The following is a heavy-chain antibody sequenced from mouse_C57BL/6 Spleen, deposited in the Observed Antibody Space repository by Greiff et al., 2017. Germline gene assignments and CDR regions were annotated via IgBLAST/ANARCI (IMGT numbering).Heavy chain of an antibody. D-gene: IGHD3-1*01. CDR3: TDSDFYAMAY. Sequence: EVKLEESGGGLVQPGGSMKLSCVASGFTFSNYWMNWVRQSPEKGLEWVAQIRLKIVDYATHYAESVKGRFTISRDDSKSSVYLQMNNLRAEDTGIYYCTDSDFYAMAYWDQGTSVTVSS. J-gene: IGHJ4*01. V-gene: IGHV6-3*01. CDR1: GFTFSNYW. CDR2: IRLKIVDYAT.